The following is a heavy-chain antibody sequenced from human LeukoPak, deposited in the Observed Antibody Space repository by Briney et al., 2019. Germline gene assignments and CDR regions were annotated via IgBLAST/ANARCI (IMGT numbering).Heavy chain of an antibody. CDR3: ARGLARSWYEYFYH. J-gene: IGHJ1*01. D-gene: IGHD6-13*01. V-gene: IGHV1-69*01. CDR2: IIPIFGTA. Sequence: SVKVSCTASGGTFSIYAISWGRQAPGQGLEWMGAIIPIFGTANYAQKFQGRVTITADESTSTSYMELSSLRSEDTAVYYCARGLARSWYEYFYHWGQGTLVTVSS. CDR1: GGTFSIYA.